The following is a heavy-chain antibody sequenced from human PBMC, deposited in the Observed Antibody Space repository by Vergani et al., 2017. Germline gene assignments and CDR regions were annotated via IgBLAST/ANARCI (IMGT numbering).Heavy chain of an antibody. D-gene: IGHD2-8*01. CDR1: GGSFNDYW. CDR2: IRHDGIT. Sequence: QAQLQQWGAGLLKPSETLSLTCAIYGGSFNDYWWTLIRQPPGTGLEWIGEIRHDGITHYSPSLKSRVTISIDTSTHQFSLNLRSVTAADTAVYYCAREGYCTNGVGFTLLDVWGQGALVTVSS. CDR3: AREGYCTNGVGFTLLDV. V-gene: IGHV4-34*01. J-gene: IGHJ4*02.